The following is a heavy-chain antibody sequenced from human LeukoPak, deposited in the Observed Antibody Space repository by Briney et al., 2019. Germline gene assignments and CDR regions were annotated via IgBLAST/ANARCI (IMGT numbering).Heavy chain of an antibody. Sequence: PGGSLRLSCAASGFTFSSYEMNWVRQAPGKGLEWVSYISSSGSTIYYADSVKGRFAISRDNAKNSLYLQMNSLRAEDTAVYYCARVRLGIAVAGSDYWGQGTLVTVSS. D-gene: IGHD6-19*01. CDR2: ISSSGSTI. V-gene: IGHV3-48*03. J-gene: IGHJ4*02. CDR3: ARVRLGIAVAGSDY. CDR1: GFTFSSYE.